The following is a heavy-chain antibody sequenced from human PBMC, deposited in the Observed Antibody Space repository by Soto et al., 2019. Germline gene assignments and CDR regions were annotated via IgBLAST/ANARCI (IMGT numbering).Heavy chain of an antibody. J-gene: IGHJ4*02. V-gene: IGHV3-33*01. D-gene: IGHD5-18*01. Sequence: QVQLVESGGGVVQPGRSLRLSCAASGFTFSSYGMHWVRQAPGKGLEWVAVIWYDGSNKYYADSVKGRFTISRDNSEITLYLQMNSLRAEVTAGYYCAGDGRYSYGYGGDWGQVTLVSVSS. CDR1: GFTFSSYG. CDR3: AGDGRYSYGYGGD. CDR2: IWYDGSNK.